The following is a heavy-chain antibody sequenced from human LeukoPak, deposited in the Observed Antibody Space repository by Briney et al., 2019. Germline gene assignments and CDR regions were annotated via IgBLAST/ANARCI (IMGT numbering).Heavy chain of an antibody. CDR1: GFTFSSYS. D-gene: IGHD3-10*01. CDR2: ISRTGENT. J-gene: IGHJ6*03. V-gene: IGHV3-21*04. CDR3: AKDWAFRGYYYYMDV. Sequence: PGGSLRLSCAASGFTFSSYSLNWLRLAPGKGLEWLSSISRTGENTYYADSVKGRFTISRDNAKNSLYLQMNSLRAEDTALYYCAKDWAFRGYYYYMDVWGKGTTVTISS.